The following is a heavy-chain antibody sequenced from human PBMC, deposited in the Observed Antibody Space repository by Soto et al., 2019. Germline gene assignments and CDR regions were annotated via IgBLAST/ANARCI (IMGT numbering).Heavy chain of an antibody. J-gene: IGHJ4*02. CDR1: GFSLSTSGVG. Sequence: SGPPLVNPTQTLTLTCTFSGFSLSTSGVGVGWIRQPPGKALEWLALIYWDDDKRYSPSLKSRLTITKDTSKNQVVLTMTNMDPVDTATYYCARMAYPRAIWTGPDYFDYWGQGTLVTVSS. CDR2: IYWDDDK. CDR3: ARMAYPRAIWTGPDYFDY. D-gene: IGHD3-9*01. V-gene: IGHV2-5*02.